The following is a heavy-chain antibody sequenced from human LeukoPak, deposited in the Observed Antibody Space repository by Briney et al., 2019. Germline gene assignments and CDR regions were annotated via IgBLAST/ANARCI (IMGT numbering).Heavy chain of an antibody. CDR3: ASLARGRGY. V-gene: IGHV4-59*01. D-gene: IGHD5-24*01. CDR2: IYYSGST. J-gene: IGHJ4*02. CDR1: GGSISSYY. Sequence: SETLSLTCTVSGGSISSYYWSWIRQPPGKGLEWIGYIYYSGSTNYNPSLKNRVTISVDTSKNQFSLKLSSVTAADTAVYYCASLARGRGYWGQGTLVTVSS.